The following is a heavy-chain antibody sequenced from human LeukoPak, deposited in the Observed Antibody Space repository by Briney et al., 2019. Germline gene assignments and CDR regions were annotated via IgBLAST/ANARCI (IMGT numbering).Heavy chain of an antibody. D-gene: IGHD3-22*01. Sequence: SETLSLTCTVSGGSISSSSYYWGWIRQPPGKGLEWIGSIYYSGSTYYNPSLKSRVTISVDTSKNQFSLKLSSVTAADTAVYYWAAITPITMTPVFDYWGQGTLVTVSS. CDR2: IYYSGST. V-gene: IGHV4-39*07. J-gene: IGHJ4*02. CDR1: GGSISSSSYY. CDR3: AAITPITMTPVFDY.